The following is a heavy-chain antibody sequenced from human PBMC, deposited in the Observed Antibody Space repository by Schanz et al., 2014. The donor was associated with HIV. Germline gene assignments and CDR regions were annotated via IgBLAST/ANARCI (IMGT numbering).Heavy chain of an antibody. CDR2: ISGSGDIT. CDR3: ARDGSSGWQDPFDY. V-gene: IGHV3-23*04. D-gene: IGHD6-19*01. Sequence: EEQVVESGGGLVQPGGSLRLSCEASGFTLSTYSMDWVRQAPGKGLEWVSAISGSGDITYYADSVKGRFTISRDNSRNTLFLQMNSLRAEDTAVYYCARDGSSGWQDPFDYWGQGTLVTVSP. J-gene: IGHJ4*02. CDR1: GFTLSTYS.